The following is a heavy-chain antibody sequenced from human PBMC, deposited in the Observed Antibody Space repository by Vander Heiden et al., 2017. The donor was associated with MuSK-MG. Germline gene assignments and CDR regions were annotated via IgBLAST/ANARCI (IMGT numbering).Heavy chain of an antibody. CDR2: IFGAGDT. J-gene: IGHJ4*02. CDR1: GFTVSNNY. V-gene: IGHV3-53*01. Sequence: EVQRVASGGALIQPGGSLRLSCAASGFTVSNNYMTWVRQAPGKGLEWVSTIFGAGDTFYADSAKGRFTISRDNSENTLHLQMDSLRNDDTAVYYCVGGDLDYWGQGTLVTVSS. CDR3: VGGDLDY.